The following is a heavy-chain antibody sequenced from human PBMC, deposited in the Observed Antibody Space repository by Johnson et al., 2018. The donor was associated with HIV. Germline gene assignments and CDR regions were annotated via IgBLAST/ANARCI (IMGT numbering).Heavy chain of an antibody. J-gene: IGHJ3*02. D-gene: IGHD3-9*01. CDR3: AKDLRVFDWFNAYDAFDI. Sequence: VQLVESGGGLVQPGGSLRLSCAASGFDFSSSWMHWVRQAPGKGLVWVSRIRNDGSNKYYADSVKGRFTISRDNSKNTLYLQMNSLRADDTAVYYCAKDLRVFDWFNAYDAFDIWGQGTMVTVSS. CDR1: GFDFSSSW. CDR2: IRNDGSNK. V-gene: IGHV3-30*02.